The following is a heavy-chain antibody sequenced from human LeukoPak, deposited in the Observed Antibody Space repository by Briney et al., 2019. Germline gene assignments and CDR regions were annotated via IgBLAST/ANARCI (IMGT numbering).Heavy chain of an antibody. CDR3: ARDLGGNSYYYYYYMDV. V-gene: IGHV1-69*01. Sequence: SVKVSCKASGGTFSSYAISWVRQAPGQGLEWMGGIIPIFGTANYAQKFQGRVTITADESTSTAYMELNSLRAEDTAVYYCARDLGGNSYYYYYYMDVWGKGTTVTISS. CDR1: GGTFSSYA. J-gene: IGHJ6*03. CDR2: IIPIFGTA. D-gene: IGHD4-23*01.